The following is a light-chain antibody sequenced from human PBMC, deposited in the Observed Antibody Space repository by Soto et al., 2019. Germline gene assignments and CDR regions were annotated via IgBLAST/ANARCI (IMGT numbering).Light chain of an antibody. V-gene: IGLV2-23*01. J-gene: IGLJ3*02. Sequence: QSALTQPASVSGSPGQSITISRTGTSSDVGSYNLVSWYQQHPGKAPKLMIYEGSKRPSGVSNRFSGSKSGNTASLTISGLQAEDEADYYCCSYAGRSTWVFGGGTKVTVL. CDR3: CSYAGRSTWV. CDR1: SSDVGSYNL. CDR2: EGS.